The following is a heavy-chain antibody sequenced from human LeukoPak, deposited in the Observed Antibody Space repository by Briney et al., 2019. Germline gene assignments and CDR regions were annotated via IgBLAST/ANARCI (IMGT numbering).Heavy chain of an antibody. D-gene: IGHD3-22*01. V-gene: IGHV1-46*01. Sequence: GASVKVSCKASGYTFTSYYMHWVRQAPGQGLEWMGIINPSGGSTSYAQKFQGRVTMTRDTSTSTVYMELSSLRSEDTAVYYCATDSNDSSGYQNRGDFGYWGQGTLVTVSS. J-gene: IGHJ4*02. CDR3: ATDSNDSSGYQNRGDFGY. CDR2: INPSGGST. CDR1: GYTFTSYY.